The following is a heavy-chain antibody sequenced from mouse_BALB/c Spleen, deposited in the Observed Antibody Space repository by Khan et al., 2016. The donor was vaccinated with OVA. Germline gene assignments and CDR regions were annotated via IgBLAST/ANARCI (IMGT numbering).Heavy chain of an antibody. CDR2: IAPGSGSD. CDR3: ARSNYYGSGLYAMDY. D-gene: IGHD1-1*01. J-gene: IGHJ4*01. Sequence: DLVKPGASVRLSCKASGYTFTSYWINWIKQRPGQGLEWIGRIAPGSGSDYHNDMFKGKATLTIDTSSSTAYIQVRSLSSEDSAVYFCARSNYYGSGLYAMDYWGQGTSVTVSS. V-gene: IGHV1S41*01. CDR1: GYTFTSYW.